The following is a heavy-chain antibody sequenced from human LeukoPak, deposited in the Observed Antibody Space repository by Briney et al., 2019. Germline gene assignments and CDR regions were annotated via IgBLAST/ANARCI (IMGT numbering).Heavy chain of an antibody. J-gene: IGHJ3*02. CDR1: GNSFTNYW. V-gene: IGHV5-51*01. CDR2: IYPGDSDT. D-gene: IGHD3-10*01. Sequence: GECLKISCKGSGNSFTNYWIGWVRQMPGKGLEWMGIIYPGDSDTTYSPSFQGQVTISADKSISTAYLQWSSLKASDTAMYYCATDSGKLLPPDSFDIWGQGTMVTVSS. CDR3: ATDSGKLLPPDSFDI.